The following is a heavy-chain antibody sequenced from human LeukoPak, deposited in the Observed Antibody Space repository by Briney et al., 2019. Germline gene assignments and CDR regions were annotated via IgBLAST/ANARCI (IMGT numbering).Heavy chain of an antibody. Sequence: SETLSLTCTVSGASITGHYWSRIRQPPGKGLEGIGFIYYSGTTNYNPSLKSRVTISVDTSKNQFSLTLSSVTAADTAVYYCARHLGGGIYFDYWGQGTLVTVSS. CDR3: ARHLGGGIYFDY. V-gene: IGHV4-59*08. CDR1: GASITGHY. CDR2: IYYSGTT. J-gene: IGHJ4*02. D-gene: IGHD3-16*01.